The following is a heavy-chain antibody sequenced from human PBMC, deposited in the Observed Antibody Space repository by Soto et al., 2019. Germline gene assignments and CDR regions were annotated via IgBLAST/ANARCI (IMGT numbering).Heavy chain of an antibody. J-gene: IGHJ6*03. V-gene: IGHV3-49*03. CDR3: TRKGEYCSGGSCYLPNYYYYYMDV. CDR2: IRSKAYGGTT. Sequence: GGSLRLSCTASGFTFGDYAMSWFRQAPGKGLEWVGFIRSKAYGGTTEYAASVKGRFTISRDDSKSIAYLQMNSLKTEDTAVYYCTRKGEYCSGGSCYLPNYYYYYMDVWGKGTTVTVSS. CDR1: GFTFGDYA. D-gene: IGHD2-15*01.